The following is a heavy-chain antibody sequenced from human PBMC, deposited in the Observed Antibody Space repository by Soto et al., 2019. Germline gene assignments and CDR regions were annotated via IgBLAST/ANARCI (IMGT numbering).Heavy chain of an antibody. CDR1: GYTFTSYY. CDR2: INPSGGST. J-gene: IGHJ4*02. Sequence: ASVKVSCKASGYTFTSYYMHWVRQAPGQGLEWMGIINPSGGSTSYAQKFQGRVTMTRDTSISTAYMELSRLRSDDTAVYYCATSGVLWPDQPFDYWGQGTLVTVPS. V-gene: IGHV1-46*01. CDR3: ATSGVLWPDQPFDY. D-gene: IGHD2-21*01.